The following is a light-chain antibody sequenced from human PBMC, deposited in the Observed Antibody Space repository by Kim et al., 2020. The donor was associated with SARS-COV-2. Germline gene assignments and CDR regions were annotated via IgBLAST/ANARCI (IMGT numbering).Light chain of an antibody. V-gene: IGLV3-21*02. J-gene: IGLJ2*01. CDR2: DDS. CDR1: NIGVKS. CDR3: QVWDSSSDHPVV. Sequence: PGETAWMTCGGNNIGVKSVHWYQQKPGQAPLLVVYDDSDRPSGIPERFSGSNSGNTATLTISRVEAGDEADYHCQVWDSSSDHPVVFGGGTQLTVL.